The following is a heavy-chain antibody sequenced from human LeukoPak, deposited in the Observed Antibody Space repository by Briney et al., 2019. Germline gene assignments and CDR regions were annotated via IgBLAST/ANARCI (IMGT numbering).Heavy chain of an antibody. CDR1: GGSLSNYY. D-gene: IGHD6-19*01. V-gene: IGHV4-59*01. CDR3: ARAGARYSSGWYWFDP. Sequence: SETLSLTCTVSGGSLSNYYWNWLRQPPGKGLEWIGYIYYSGSTNYNPSLKSRVTISVGTSKNQFSLKLSSVTAADTAVYYCARAGARYSSGWYWFDPWGQGTLVTVSS. J-gene: IGHJ5*02. CDR2: IYYSGST.